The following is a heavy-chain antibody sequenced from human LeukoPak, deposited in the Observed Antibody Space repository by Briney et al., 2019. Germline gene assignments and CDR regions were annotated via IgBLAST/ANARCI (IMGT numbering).Heavy chain of an antibody. CDR3: ASYVDTAMVCDY. CDR2: IYHSGST. V-gene: IGHV4-38-2*01. J-gene: IGHJ4*02. Sequence: SETLSLTCAVSGYSISSGYYWGWIRQPPGKGLEWIGSIYHSGSTYYNPSLKRRVTLSVDTSKNQFSLKLSSVTAADTAVYYCASYVDTAMVCDYWGQGTLVTVSS. CDR1: GYSISSGYY. D-gene: IGHD5-18*01.